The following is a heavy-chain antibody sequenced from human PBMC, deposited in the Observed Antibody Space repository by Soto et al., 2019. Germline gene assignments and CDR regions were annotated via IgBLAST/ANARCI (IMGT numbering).Heavy chain of an antibody. V-gene: IGHV4-59*01. Sequence: SETLSLTCTVSGGSIRSYYWTWIRQPPGKGLEWLGYIFYSGSTFYNPSLKSRVTISIHTSKSQFSLQLTSVTDADTAVYYCARGAADTAMVDSWGQGTLVIVSS. D-gene: IGHD5-18*01. CDR2: IFYSGST. J-gene: IGHJ4*02. CDR3: ARGAADTAMVDS. CDR1: GGSIRSYY.